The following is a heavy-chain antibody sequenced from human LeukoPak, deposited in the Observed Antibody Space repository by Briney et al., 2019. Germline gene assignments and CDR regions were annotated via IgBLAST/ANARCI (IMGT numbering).Heavy chain of an antibody. CDR3: ARDHDSSGWHDY. Sequence: SETLSLTCTVSGGSISSYYWSWIRQPPGKGLEWIGYIYYSGSTNYNPSLKSRVTISVDTSKNQFSLKLSSVTAADTAVYYCARDHDSSGWHDYWGQGTLVTVSS. D-gene: IGHD6-19*01. J-gene: IGHJ4*02. CDR2: IYYSGST. CDR1: GGSISSYY. V-gene: IGHV4-59*01.